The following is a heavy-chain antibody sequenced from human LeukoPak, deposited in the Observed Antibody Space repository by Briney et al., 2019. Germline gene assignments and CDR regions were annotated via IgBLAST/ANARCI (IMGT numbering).Heavy chain of an antibody. CDR1: GGSISSYY. CDR2: IYTSGST. J-gene: IGHJ4*02. D-gene: IGHD5-12*01. Sequence: PSETLSLTRTVSGGSISSYYWSWIRQPPGKGLEWIGYIYTSGSTKYNPSLKSRVTISVDTSKNQFSLKLSSVPAADTAVYYCARVRVATLDPREYYFDYWGQGTLVTVSS. CDR3: ARVRVATLDPREYYFDY. V-gene: IGHV4-4*09.